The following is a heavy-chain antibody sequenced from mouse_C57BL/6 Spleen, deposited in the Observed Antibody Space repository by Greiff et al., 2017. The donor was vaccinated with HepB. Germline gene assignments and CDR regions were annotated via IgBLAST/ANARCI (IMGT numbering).Heavy chain of an antibody. D-gene: IGHD1-1*01. CDR3: ARQGTTVDYAMDY. CDR1: GFTFSDYG. V-gene: IGHV5-15*04. Sequence: EVKLVESGGGLVQPGGSLKLSCAASGFTFSDYGMAWVRQAPRKGPGWVAFISNLAYSIYYADTVTGRFTISRENAKNTLYLEMSSLRSEDTAMYYCARQGTTVDYAMDYWGQGTSVTVSS. J-gene: IGHJ4*01. CDR2: ISNLAYSI.